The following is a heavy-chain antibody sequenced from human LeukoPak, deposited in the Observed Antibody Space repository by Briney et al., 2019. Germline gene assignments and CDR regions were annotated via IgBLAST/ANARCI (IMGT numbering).Heavy chain of an antibody. V-gene: IGHV4-39*01. J-gene: IGHJ4*02. D-gene: IGHD5-12*01. CDR1: GGSISSSSYY. CDR2: IYYSGST. Sequence: LETLSLTCTVSGGSISSSSYYWGWIRQPPGKGLEWIGSIYYSGSTYYNPSLKSRVTISVDTSKNQFSLKLSSVTAADTAVYYCEAFRDGYNYGPSMADYWGQGTLVTVSS. CDR3: EAFRDGYNYGPSMADY.